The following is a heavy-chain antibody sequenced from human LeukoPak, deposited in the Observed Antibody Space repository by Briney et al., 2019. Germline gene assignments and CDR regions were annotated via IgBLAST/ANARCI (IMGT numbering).Heavy chain of an antibody. D-gene: IGHD1-26*01. CDR2: IYHNGNT. CDR3: VRDAYYSGSYFDSNVY. V-gene: IGHV4-30-2*01. Sequence: SETLSLTCAVSGGSISSGGYSWSWIRQPPGKGLEWIGYIYHNGNTYYNPSLKSRVTISVDKSKNQFSLKLSSVTAADTAMYYCVRDAYYSGSYFDSNVYWGQGTLVTVSS. CDR1: GGSISSGGYS. J-gene: IGHJ4*02.